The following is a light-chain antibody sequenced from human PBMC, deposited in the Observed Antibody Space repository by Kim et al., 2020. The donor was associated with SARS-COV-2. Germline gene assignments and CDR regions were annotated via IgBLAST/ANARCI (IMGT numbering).Light chain of an antibody. CDR3: QKYNSAPPLT. Sequence: DIQMTQSPSSLSASVGDRVTITCRASQGISNYLAWYQQKPGRVPKLLIYAASTLQSGVPSRFSGSGSGTDFTLTISSLQPEDVATYYCQKYNSAPPLTFGGGTKVDI. CDR1: QGISNY. V-gene: IGKV1-27*01. J-gene: IGKJ4*01. CDR2: AAS.